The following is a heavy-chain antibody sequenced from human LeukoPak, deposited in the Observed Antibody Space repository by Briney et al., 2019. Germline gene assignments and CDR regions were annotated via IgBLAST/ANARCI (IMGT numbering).Heavy chain of an antibody. CDR3: ARESGGTYYLDS. CDR1: EYTFTGYY. Sequence: ASVKVSCKASEYTFTGYYMHWVRQAPGQGLEWMGWINPKSGGTNYAQNFRGRVTMTMDTSITTAYMDLTSLRSDDTAVYFCARESGGTYYLDSWGQGALVTVSS. V-gene: IGHV1-2*02. CDR2: INPKSGGT. D-gene: IGHD3-10*01. J-gene: IGHJ4*02.